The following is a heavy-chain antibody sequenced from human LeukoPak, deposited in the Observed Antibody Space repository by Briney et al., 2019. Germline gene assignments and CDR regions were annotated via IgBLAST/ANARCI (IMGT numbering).Heavy chain of an antibody. CDR3: ARRGGYDISRDYFDY. D-gene: IGHD3-9*01. Sequence: SETLSLTCTVSGGSISRYYWSWIRQPPGKGLEWIGYIYYSGDSYYNPSLKSRVTISADTSKNQFSLIVSSVTAADSAVYYCARRGGYDISRDYFDYWGQGIVVTVSS. CDR2: IYYSGDS. V-gene: IGHV4-59*08. CDR1: GGSISRYY. J-gene: IGHJ4*02.